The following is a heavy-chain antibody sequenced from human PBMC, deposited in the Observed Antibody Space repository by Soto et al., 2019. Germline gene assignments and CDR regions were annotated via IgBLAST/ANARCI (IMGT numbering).Heavy chain of an antibody. J-gene: IGHJ5*02. D-gene: IGHD3-3*01. CDR2: INHSGST. Sequence: SETLSLTCAVYGGSFSGYYWSWIRQPPGKGLEWIGEINHSGSTNYNPSLKSRVTISVDTSKNQFSLKLSSVTAADTAVYYCARVYGFWSGYYLTYNWFDPWGQGTLVTV. CDR1: GGSFSGYY. CDR3: ARVYGFWSGYYLTYNWFDP. V-gene: IGHV4-34*01.